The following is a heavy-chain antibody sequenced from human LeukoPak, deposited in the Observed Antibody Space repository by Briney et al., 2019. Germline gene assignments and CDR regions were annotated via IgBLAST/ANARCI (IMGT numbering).Heavy chain of an antibody. Sequence: PGGSLRLSCVASRFTFRSYWMSWVRQAPGKGLEWVANIKQDGSEKQYVDSVKGRFTISRDNAKNSLYLQMNNLRAEDTAVYYCARAATVTTWYYYYYYMDVWGKGTTVTVSS. CDR2: IKQDGSEK. J-gene: IGHJ6*03. D-gene: IGHD4-17*01. CDR3: ARAATVTTWYYYYYYMDV. CDR1: RFTFRSYW. V-gene: IGHV3-7*03.